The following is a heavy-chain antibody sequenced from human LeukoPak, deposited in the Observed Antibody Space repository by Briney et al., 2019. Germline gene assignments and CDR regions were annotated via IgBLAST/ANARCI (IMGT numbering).Heavy chain of an antibody. D-gene: IGHD3-3*01. J-gene: IGHJ5*02. CDR2: ISLSSGSR. CDR3: ASTRNPQLYYDFWSGYYRA. CDR1: GFTFSSFA. V-gene: IGHV3-23*01. Sequence: PGGSLRLSCAASGFTFSSFAMTWVRQAPGKGLEWVSSISLSSGSRNYADSVKGRFTISRDNAKNTLYLQMHSLRAEDTAVYYCASTRNPQLYYDFWSGYYRAWGQGTLVTVSS.